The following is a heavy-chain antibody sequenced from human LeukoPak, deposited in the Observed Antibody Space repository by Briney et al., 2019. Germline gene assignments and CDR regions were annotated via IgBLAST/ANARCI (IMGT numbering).Heavy chain of an antibody. J-gene: IGHJ3*02. CDR1: GGSISSYF. CDR2: IYYSGSS. D-gene: IGHD4-17*01. CDR3: ARHRRGDPDAYDI. V-gene: IGHV4-59*08. Sequence: PSETLSLTCNVSGGSISSYFWSWIRQPPGKGLEWIGYIYYSGSSNYNPSLRSRVTMSVDTSKNQFSLRLSSVIAADTAVYYCARHRRGDPDAYDIWGQGTTVSVSS.